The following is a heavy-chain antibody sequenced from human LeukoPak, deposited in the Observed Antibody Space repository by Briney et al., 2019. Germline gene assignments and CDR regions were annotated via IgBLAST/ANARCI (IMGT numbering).Heavy chain of an antibody. CDR1: GLTFSNYW. CDR2: INQDGSDI. V-gene: IGHV3-7*05. J-gene: IGHJ4*02. CDR3: ATHNNWRLEY. D-gene: IGHD1-20*01. Sequence: GGSLRLSCVDSGLTFSNYWMTWVRQAPGKGLEWVANINQDGSDIHYVDSVRGRFTISRGNAKNSVYLQMNSLRAEDTALYYCATHNNWRLEYWGQGTLVTVSS.